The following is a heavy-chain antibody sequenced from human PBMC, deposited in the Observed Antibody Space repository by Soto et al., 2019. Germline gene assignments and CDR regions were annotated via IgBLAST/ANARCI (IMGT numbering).Heavy chain of an antibody. V-gene: IGHV1-69*13. CDR1: GGTFSSYA. J-gene: IGHJ4*02. CDR3: ARLHADGYNTN. Sequence: SVKVSCKASGGTFSSYAINWVRQAPGQGLEWMGGIIPIFGTANYAQRFQGRVTITADESTSTAYMELSSLRSEDTAVYYCARLHADGYNTNWGQGPRVSVSS. D-gene: IGHD5-12*01. CDR2: IIPIFGTA.